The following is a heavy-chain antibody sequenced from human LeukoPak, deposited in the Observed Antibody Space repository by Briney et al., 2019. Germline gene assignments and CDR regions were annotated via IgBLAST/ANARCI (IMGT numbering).Heavy chain of an antibody. CDR3: ARILEGTYYYDSSGKINWSDP. J-gene: IGHJ5*02. CDR1: GYTFTGYY. Sequence: GASVKVSCKASGYTFTGYYMHWVRQAPGQGLERMGWINPNSGGTNYAQKFQGRVTMTRDTSISTAYMELSRLRSDDTAVYYCARILEGTYYYDSSGKINWSDPWGQGTLVTVSS. CDR2: INPNSGGT. V-gene: IGHV1-2*02. D-gene: IGHD3-22*01.